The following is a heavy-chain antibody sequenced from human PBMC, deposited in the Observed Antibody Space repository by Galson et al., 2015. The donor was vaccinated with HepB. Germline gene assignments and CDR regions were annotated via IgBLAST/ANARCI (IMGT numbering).Heavy chain of an antibody. J-gene: IGHJ4*02. CDR3: ARGYYGSGRLDY. Sequence: LTCAVSGDSIDSSHWWNWVRQPPGKGLECIGEIYHSGNTDYNLYLKSRVTMSVDKSKNQFSLKLSSVTAADTAIYYCARGYYGSGRLDYWGQGILVTVSS. V-gene: IGHV4-4*02. D-gene: IGHD3-10*01. CDR2: IYHSGNT. CDR1: GDSIDSSHW.